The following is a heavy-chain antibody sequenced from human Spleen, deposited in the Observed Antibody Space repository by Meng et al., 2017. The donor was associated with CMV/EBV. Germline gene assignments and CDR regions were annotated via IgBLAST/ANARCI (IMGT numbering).Heavy chain of an antibody. Sequence: SETLSLTCAVHDGSFSVYYWSWIRQPPGKGLEWIGEINHSGTTNYNPSLKSRVTMSVDTSKNQFSLKLSSVTAADTAVYYCARRGNYYYYYGMDVWGQGTTVTVSS. CDR1: DGSFSVYY. CDR3: ARRGNYYYYYGMDV. V-gene: IGHV4-34*01. J-gene: IGHJ6*02. CDR2: INHSGTT.